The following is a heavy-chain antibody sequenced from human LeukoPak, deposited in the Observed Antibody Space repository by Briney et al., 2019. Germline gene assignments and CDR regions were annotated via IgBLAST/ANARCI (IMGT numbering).Heavy chain of an antibody. D-gene: IGHD3-22*01. Sequence: SETLSLTCTVSGGSVSSGSYYWSWLRQPPGKGLEWIGYIYYSGSTNYNPSLKSRVTISVDTSKNQFSLKLSSVTAADTAVYYCARGYYYDSSSYDYWGQGTLVTVSS. CDR2: IYYSGST. J-gene: IGHJ4*02. CDR1: GGSVSSGSYY. V-gene: IGHV4-61*01. CDR3: ARGYYYDSSSYDY.